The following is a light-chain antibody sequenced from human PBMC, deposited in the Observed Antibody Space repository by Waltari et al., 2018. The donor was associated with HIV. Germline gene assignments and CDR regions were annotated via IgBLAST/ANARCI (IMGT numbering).Light chain of an antibody. Sequence: QSVLTQPPSASGTPGQRVTISCSGRRSNIGSNPVSWYQQLPGAAPKPLICDNNQRPSGVPDRFSGSKSGTSASLAISGLQSEDEGDYYCAAWDDSLNGLFGGGTKLTV. CDR2: DNN. CDR3: AAWDDSLNGL. CDR1: RSNIGSNP. V-gene: IGLV1-44*01. J-gene: IGLJ2*01.